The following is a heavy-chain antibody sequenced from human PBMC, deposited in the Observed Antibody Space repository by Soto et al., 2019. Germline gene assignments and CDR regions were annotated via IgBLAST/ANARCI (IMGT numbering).Heavy chain of an antibody. Sequence: SETLSLTCTVSGGSIRTFYWGWIRQPPGKGLEWIGYIYYSGSTYYNPSLKSRVTISVDTSKNQFSLKLSSVTAADTAVYYCARDFREGPLDYWGQGTLVTVSS. V-gene: IGHV4-59*12. CDR3: ARDFREGPLDY. D-gene: IGHD1-26*01. J-gene: IGHJ4*02. CDR1: GGSIRTFY. CDR2: IYYSGST.